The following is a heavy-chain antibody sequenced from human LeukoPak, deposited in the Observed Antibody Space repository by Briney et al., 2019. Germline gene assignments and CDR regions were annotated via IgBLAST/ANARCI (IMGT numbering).Heavy chain of an antibody. CDR1: GGSISRYY. Sequence: PSETLSLTCTVSGGSISRYYWSWIRQPAGKGLEWIGRIYTSGSTNYNPSLKSRVTMSVDTSKNQFSLKLSSVTAADTAVYYCARVIAAAVYYFDYWGQGTLVTVSS. V-gene: IGHV4-4*07. CDR3: ARVIAAAVYYFDY. D-gene: IGHD6-13*01. J-gene: IGHJ4*02. CDR2: IYTSGST.